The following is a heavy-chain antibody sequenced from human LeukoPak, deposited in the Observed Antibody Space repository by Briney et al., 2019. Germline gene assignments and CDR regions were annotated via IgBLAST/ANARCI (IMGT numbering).Heavy chain of an antibody. CDR2: ISWNSGSI. D-gene: IGHD3-22*01. Sequence: HPGRSLRLSCAASGFTFDDYAMHCVRQAPGKGLEWVSGISWNSGSIGYADSVKGRFTISRDNAKNSLYLQMNSLRAEDTALYYCAISPFHYYDSSGYPDYWGQGELVTVSS. CDR3: AISPFHYYDSSGYPDY. CDR1: GFTFDDYA. V-gene: IGHV3-9*01. J-gene: IGHJ4*02.